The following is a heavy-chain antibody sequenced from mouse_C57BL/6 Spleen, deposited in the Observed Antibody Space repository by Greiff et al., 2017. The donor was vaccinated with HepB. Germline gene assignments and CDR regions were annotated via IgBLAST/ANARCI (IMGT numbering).Heavy chain of an antibody. D-gene: IGHD3-2*02. V-gene: IGHV1-80*01. CDR3: ARGAQAYYFDY. J-gene: IGHJ2*01. CDR2: IYPGDGDT. Sequence: QVQLQQSGAELVKPGASVKISCKASGYAFSSYWMNWVKQRSGKGLEWIGQIYPGDGDTNYNGKFKGKATLTADKSSSTAYMQLSSLTSEDSAVYFCARGAQAYYFDYWGQGTTLTVSS. CDR1: GYAFSSYW.